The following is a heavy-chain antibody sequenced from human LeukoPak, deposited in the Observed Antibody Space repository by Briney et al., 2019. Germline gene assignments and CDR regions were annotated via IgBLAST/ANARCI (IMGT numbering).Heavy chain of an antibody. D-gene: IGHD3-22*01. V-gene: IGHV1-46*01. CDR2: INPSGGST. J-gene: IGHJ4*02. Sequence: ASVKVSCKASGYTFTSYDINWVRQATGQGLEWMGIINPSGGSTSYAQKFQGRVTMTRDTSTSTVYMELSSLRSEDTAVYYRARDPTNYYYDSSGYYPSYFDYWGQGTLVTVSS. CDR1: GYTFTSYD. CDR3: ARDPTNYYYDSSGYYPSYFDY.